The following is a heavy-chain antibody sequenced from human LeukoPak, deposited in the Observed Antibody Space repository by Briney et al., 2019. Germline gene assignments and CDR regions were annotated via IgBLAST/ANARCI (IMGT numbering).Heavy chain of an antibody. CDR2: INPNSGGT. J-gene: IGHJ3*02. D-gene: IGHD4-17*01. CDR1: GCTFTGYY. Sequence: ASVKVSCKASGCTFTGYYMHWVRQAPGQGLEWMGWINPNSGGTNYAQKFQGRVTMTRDTSISTAYMELSRLRSDDTAVYYCARPRGYGDYGSDAFDIWGQGTMVTVSS. V-gene: IGHV1-2*02. CDR3: ARPRGYGDYGSDAFDI.